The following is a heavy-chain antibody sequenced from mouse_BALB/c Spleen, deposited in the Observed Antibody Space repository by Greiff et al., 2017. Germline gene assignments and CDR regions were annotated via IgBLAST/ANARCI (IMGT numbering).Heavy chain of an antibody. CDR1: GYTFTSYW. J-gene: IGHJ2*01. D-gene: IGHD4-1*01. CDR3: ARPNWAFDY. Sequence: VQLQQSGAELAKPGASVKMSCKASGYTFTSYWMHWVKQRPGQGLEWIGYINPSTGYTEYNQKFKDKATLTADKSSSTAYMQLSSLTSEDSAVYYCARPNWAFDYWGQGTTRTVSS. V-gene: IGHV1-7*01. CDR2: INPSTGYT.